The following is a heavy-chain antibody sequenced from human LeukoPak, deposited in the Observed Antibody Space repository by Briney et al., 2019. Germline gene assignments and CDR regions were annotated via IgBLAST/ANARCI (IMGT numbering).Heavy chain of an antibody. CDR3: ARGPYYYGSGGFDP. D-gene: IGHD3-10*01. CDR2: ISAYNGNT. Sequence: ASVKVSCKASGYTFTSYGISWVRQAPGQGLEWMGWISAYNGNTNYAQKLQGRGTMTTDTSTSTAYMELRSLRSDDTAVYYCARGPYYYGSGGFDPWGQGTLVTVSS. J-gene: IGHJ5*02. CDR1: GYTFTSYG. V-gene: IGHV1-18*01.